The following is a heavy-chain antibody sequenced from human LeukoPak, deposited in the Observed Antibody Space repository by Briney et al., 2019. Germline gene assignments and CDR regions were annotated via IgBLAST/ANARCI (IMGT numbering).Heavy chain of an antibody. Sequence: SETLSLTCTVSGGSISSYYWSWIRQPPGKGLEWIGYIYYSGSTNYNPSLKSRVTISVDTSKNQFSLKLSSVTAADTAVYYCARDHGDYEDYWGQGTLVTVSS. J-gene: IGHJ4*02. CDR2: IYYSGST. CDR3: ARDHGDYEDY. V-gene: IGHV4-59*01. CDR1: GGSISSYY. D-gene: IGHD4-17*01.